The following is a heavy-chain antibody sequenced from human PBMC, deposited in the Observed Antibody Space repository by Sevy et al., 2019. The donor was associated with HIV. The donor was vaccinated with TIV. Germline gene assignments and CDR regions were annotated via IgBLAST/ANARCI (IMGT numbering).Heavy chain of an antibody. J-gene: IGHJ4*02. CDR3: ARDRPYYYVSSGLV. V-gene: IGHV3-48*01. Sequence: GGSLRLSCAASGFTFSSYSMNWVRQAPGKGLEWVSYISSSSSTIYYADSVKGRFTISRDNAKNSLYLQMNSLRAEDTAVYYCARDRPYYYVSSGLVWGQGALVTVSS. D-gene: IGHD3-22*01. CDR1: GFTFSSYS. CDR2: ISSSSSTI.